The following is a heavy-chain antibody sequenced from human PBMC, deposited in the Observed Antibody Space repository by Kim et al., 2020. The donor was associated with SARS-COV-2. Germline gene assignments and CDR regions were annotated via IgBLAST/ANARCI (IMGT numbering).Heavy chain of an antibody. V-gene: IGHV3-64*01. CDR2: ISSNGGST. Sequence: GGSLRLSCAASGFTFSSYAMHWVRQAPGKGLEYVSAISSNGGSTYYANSVKGRFTISRDNSKNTLYLQMGSLRAEDMAVYYCARGSLYTAMALWGQGTLVTVSS. CDR3: ARGSLYTAMAL. J-gene: IGHJ4*02. CDR1: GFTFSSYA. D-gene: IGHD5-18*01.